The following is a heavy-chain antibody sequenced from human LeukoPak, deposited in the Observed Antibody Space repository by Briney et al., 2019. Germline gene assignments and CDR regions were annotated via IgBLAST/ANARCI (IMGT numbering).Heavy chain of an antibody. V-gene: IGHV3-48*03. J-gene: IGHJ6*02. Sequence: PGGSLRLSCAASGFTFSSYEMNWVRQAPGKGLEWVSYISSSGSTIYYADSVKGRFTISRDNAKNSLYLQMNSLRAEDTAVYYCASDSSSSDTPAYYHGMDVWGQGTTVTVSS. CDR1: GFTFSSYE. CDR2: ISSSGSTI. CDR3: ASDSSSSDTPAYYHGMDV. D-gene: IGHD6-13*01.